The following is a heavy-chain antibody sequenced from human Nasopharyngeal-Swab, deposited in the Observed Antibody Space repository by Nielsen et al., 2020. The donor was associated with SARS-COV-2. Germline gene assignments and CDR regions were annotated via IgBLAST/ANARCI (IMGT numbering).Heavy chain of an antibody. CDR2: IFVGSGNT. D-gene: IGHD3-16*01. CDR1: VFTFTSSA. V-gene: IGHV1-58*01. Sequence: SGKVSCKASVFTFTSSAVQWVRQSRGQRLEWIGWIFVGSGNTNYAQKFQERVTITRDMSTSTAYMELSSLRSEDTAVYYCVRSPMITFGGVIVPFDPWGQGTLVTVS. J-gene: IGHJ5*02. CDR3: VRSPMITFGGVIVPFDP.